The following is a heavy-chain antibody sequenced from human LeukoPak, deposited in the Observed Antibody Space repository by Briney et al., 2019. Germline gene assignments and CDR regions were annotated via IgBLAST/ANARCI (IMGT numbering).Heavy chain of an antibody. Sequence: GGSLRLSCAASGFTFSTYFMHWVRQAPGKGLEWVADIASDGSHTFYVESVKGRFTISRDNSKNTLYLQMNSLRAEDTAVYYCARDGGTAAYGDYVFLGRYYYGMDVWGQGTTVTVSS. V-gene: IGHV3-30-3*01. CDR2: IASDGSHT. CDR1: GFTFSTYF. CDR3: ARDGGTAAYGDYVFLGRYYYGMDV. D-gene: IGHD4-17*01. J-gene: IGHJ6*02.